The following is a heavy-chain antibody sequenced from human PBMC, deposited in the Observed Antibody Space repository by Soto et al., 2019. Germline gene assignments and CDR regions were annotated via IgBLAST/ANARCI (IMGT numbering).Heavy chain of an antibody. CDR1: GGSISSGGYS. J-gene: IGHJ5*02. CDR3: ARVPTP. Sequence: LCGGSISSGGYSWSWIRQPPGKGLEWIGYIYHSGSTYYNSSLNSRVTISVDRSKNQLFLKLSSVTAADTAVYYCARVPTPWGQGTLVTVSS. D-gene: IGHD2-2*01. CDR2: IYHSGST. V-gene: IGHV4-30-2*01.